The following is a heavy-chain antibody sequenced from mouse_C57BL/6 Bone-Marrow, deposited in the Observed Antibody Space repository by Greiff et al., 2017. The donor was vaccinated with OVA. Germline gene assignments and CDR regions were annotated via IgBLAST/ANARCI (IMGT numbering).Heavy chain of an antibody. CDR1: GYTFTSYW. V-gene: IGHV1-59*01. CDR2: IDPSDSYT. CDR3: AGSYYAMDY. J-gene: IGHJ4*01. Sequence: VQLQQPGAELVRPGTSVKLSCKASGYTFTSYWMHWVQQRPGQGLEWIGVIDPSDSYTNYNQKFKGKATLTVDTSSSTAYMQLSSLTSEDSAVYYCAGSYYAMDYWGQGTSVTVSS.